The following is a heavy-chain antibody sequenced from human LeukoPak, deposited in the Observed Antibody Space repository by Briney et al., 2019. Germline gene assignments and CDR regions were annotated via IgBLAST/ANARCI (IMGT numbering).Heavy chain of an antibody. CDR2: ISGSGSYI. Sequence: GGSLRLSCAASGFTFSNAWMSWVRQTPRKGLEWVSCISGSGSYIYYADSVKGRFTISRDNAKNSLHLQVNSLRAEDTAVYYCVRERFHGSGAPKFDFWGQGTLVTVSS. V-gene: IGHV3-21*06. D-gene: IGHD3-10*01. CDR1: GFTFSNAW. J-gene: IGHJ4*02. CDR3: VRERFHGSGAPKFDF.